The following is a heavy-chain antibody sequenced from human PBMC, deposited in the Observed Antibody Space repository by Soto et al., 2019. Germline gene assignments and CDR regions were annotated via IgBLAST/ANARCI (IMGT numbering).Heavy chain of an antibody. D-gene: IGHD3-3*01. CDR2: ISGSGGST. CDR3: ARITIFGVVLDY. V-gene: IGHV3-23*01. CDR1: GFTFSSYA. Sequence: GGSLRLSCAASGFTFSSYAMSWVRQAPGKGLEWVSAISGSGGSTYYADSVKGRFTISRDNSKNTLYLQMNSLRAEDTAVYFCARITIFGVVLDYWGQGTLVTVSS. J-gene: IGHJ4*02.